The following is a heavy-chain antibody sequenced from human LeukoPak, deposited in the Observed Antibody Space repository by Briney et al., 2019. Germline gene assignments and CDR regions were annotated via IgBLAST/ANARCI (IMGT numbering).Heavy chain of an antibody. V-gene: IGHV1-69*01. CDR1: GGTFSSYA. J-gene: IGHJ4*02. Sequence: ASVKVSCKASGGTFSSYAISWVRQAPGQGLEWMGGIIPIFGTANYAQKFQGRVTITADESTSTAYMELSSLRSEDTAVYYCARDSNYYGSGSYIVYWGQGTLVTVSS. D-gene: IGHD3-10*01. CDR3: ARDSNYYGSGSYIVY. CDR2: IIPIFGTA.